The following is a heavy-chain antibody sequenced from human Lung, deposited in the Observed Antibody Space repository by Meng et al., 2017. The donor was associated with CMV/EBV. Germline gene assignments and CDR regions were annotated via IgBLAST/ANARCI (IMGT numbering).Heavy chain of an antibody. D-gene: IGHD3-10*01. CDR1: GDSITKPNW. CDR3: LRRSGGSV. J-gene: IGHJ1*01. CDR2: IPHRGSS. Sequence: QVQVRDCGPARVKPRGTLSLTCAVSGDSITKPNWWAWVRQPPGKGLEWIGEIPHRGSSAYNPSLKSRVSMSIDKSKNQFSLKLTSVTAADTAVYHCLRRSGGSVWGQGTLVTVSS. V-gene: IGHV4-4*03.